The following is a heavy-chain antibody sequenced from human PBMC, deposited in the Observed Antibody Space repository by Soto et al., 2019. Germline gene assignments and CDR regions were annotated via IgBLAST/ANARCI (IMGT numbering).Heavy chain of an antibody. CDR3: ASKYSSGWLGSRSTLIA. Sequence: QVQLVQSGAEVKKPGSSVKVSCKASGGTFSSYAISWVRQAPGQGLEWMGGIIPIFGTANYAQKFQGRVTITADESTSTACMELSSLRSEDTAVYYCASKYSSGWLGSRSTLIAWGQGTLVTVSS. J-gene: IGHJ5*02. V-gene: IGHV1-69*01. CDR2: IIPIFGTA. D-gene: IGHD6-19*01. CDR1: GGTFSSYA.